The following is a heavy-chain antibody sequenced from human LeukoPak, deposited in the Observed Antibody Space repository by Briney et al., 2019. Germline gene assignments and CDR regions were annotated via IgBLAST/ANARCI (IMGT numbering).Heavy chain of an antibody. Sequence: GESLKISCKASGYSFTPYWIGWVRQMPGKGLEWMGIIDPSDSDTRYTPSFQGQVTISADKSLTTAYLQWNSLKASDTALYYCARQPAIGRSGDYWGQGTLVTVSS. CDR3: ARQPAIGRSGDY. CDR2: IDPSDSDT. J-gene: IGHJ4*02. CDR1: GYSFTPYW. D-gene: IGHD7-27*01. V-gene: IGHV5-51*01.